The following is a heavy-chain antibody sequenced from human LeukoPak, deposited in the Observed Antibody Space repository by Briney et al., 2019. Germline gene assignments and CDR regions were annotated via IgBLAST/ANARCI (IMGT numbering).Heavy chain of an antibody. CDR1: GGSISSSSYY. CDR2: IYYSGST. J-gene: IGHJ3*02. CDR3: ARHQQQLWYGAFDI. D-gene: IGHD6-13*01. V-gene: IGHV4-39*01. Sequence: SETLSLTCTVSGGSISSSSYYWGWIRQPPGKGLEWIGSIYYSGSTYYNPSLKSRVTISVDTSKNQFSLKLSSVTAADTAVYYCARHQQQLWYGAFDIWGQGTMVTVSS.